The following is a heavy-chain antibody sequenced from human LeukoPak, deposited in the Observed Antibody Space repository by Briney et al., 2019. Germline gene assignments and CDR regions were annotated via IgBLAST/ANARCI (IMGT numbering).Heavy chain of an antibody. CDR1: GFTFDDYV. CDR3: AKEITGSEGYFDS. V-gene: IGHV3-9*01. D-gene: IGHD1-26*01. J-gene: IGHJ4*02. CDR2: ISWNSNSI. Sequence: GRSLGLSCAASGFTFDDYVVHWVRQAPGKGLEWVSSISWNSNSIGYADSVKGRFTISRDNAKNSLYLQMNSLRPEDTAFYYCAKEITGSEGYFDSWGQGTLVTVSS.